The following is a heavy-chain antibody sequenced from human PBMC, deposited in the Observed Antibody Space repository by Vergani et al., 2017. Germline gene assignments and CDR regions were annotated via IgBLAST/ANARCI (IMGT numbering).Heavy chain of an antibody. J-gene: IGHJ4*02. D-gene: IGHD1-1*01. CDR3: TTDESDNWNDLLIY. CDR1: GFTFGDYA. Sequence: EVQLVESGGGLVQPGRSLRLSCTASGFTFGDYAMSWFRQAPGKGLEWVGFIRSKAYGGTTEYAASVKGRFTISRDDSKNTLYLQMNSLKTEDTAVYYCTTDESDNWNDLLIYWGQGTLVTVSS. V-gene: IGHV3-49*03. CDR2: IRSKAYGGTT.